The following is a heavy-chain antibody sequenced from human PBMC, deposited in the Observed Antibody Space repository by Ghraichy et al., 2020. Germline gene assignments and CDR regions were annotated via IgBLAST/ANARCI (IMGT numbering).Heavy chain of an antibody. CDR1: GFTFSSYW. J-gene: IGHJ6*02. CDR2: IKQDGSEK. CDR3: ARDGDVVSSWYYYYYYGMDV. Sequence: GGSLRLSCAASGFTFSSYWMSWVRQAPGKGLEWVANIKQDGSEKYYVDSVKGRFTISRENAKNSLYLQMNSLRAEDTAVYYCARDGDVVSSWYYYYYYGMDVWGQGTTVTVSS. V-gene: IGHV3-7*03. D-gene: IGHD6-13*01.